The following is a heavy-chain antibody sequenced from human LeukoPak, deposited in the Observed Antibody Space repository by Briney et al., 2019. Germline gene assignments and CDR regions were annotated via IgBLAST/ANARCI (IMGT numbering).Heavy chain of an antibody. CDR2: INSDGSST. CDR1: GFTFSSYW. CDR3: ARNRVPYDFWSGYHTGYFDY. V-gene: IGHV3-74*01. Sequence: GGSLRLSCAASGFTFSSYWMHWVRQAPGKGLVWVSRINSDGSSTSYADSVKGRFTISRDNAKNTLYLQMNSLRAEDTAVYYCARNRVPYDFWSGYHTGYFDYWGQGTLVTVSS. D-gene: IGHD3-3*01. J-gene: IGHJ4*02.